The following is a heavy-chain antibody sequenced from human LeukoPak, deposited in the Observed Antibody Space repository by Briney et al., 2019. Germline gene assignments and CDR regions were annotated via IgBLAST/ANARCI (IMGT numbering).Heavy chain of an antibody. CDR3: ARGSSGSFDY. CDR2: IYYSGST. CDR1: GGSISSSSYY. J-gene: IGHJ4*02. Sequence: SETLSLTCTVSGGSISSSSYYWGWIRQPPGKGLEWIGSIYYSGSTYYTPSLKSRVTISVDTSKNQFSLKLSSVTAADTAVYYCARGSSGSFDYWGQGTLVTVSS. V-gene: IGHV4-39*07. D-gene: IGHD1-26*01.